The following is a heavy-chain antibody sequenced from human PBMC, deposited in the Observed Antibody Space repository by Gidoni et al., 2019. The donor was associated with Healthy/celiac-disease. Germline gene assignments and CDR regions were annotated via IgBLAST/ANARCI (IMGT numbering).Heavy chain of an antibody. CDR2: ISSSSSYI. V-gene: IGHV3-21*01. J-gene: IGHJ2*01. D-gene: IGHD3-16*01. CDR1: GFTFSSYS. Sequence: EVQLVASGGGLVKPGGSLRLSCEAAGFTFSSYSMNWVRQAPGKGLEWVSSISSSSSYIYYAASVKGRFTISRDNAKNSLYLQMNSLRAEDTSVYYCARDPGGEMAPNFDLWGRGTLVTVSS. CDR3: ARDPGGEMAPNFDL.